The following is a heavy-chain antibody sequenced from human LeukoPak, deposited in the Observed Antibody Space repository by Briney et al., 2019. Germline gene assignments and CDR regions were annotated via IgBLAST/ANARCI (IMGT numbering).Heavy chain of an antibody. D-gene: IGHD2-15*01. V-gene: IGHV3-48*03. Sequence: GGXLRLSCAASGFAFSTYEVNWVRQAPGKGVEGVSYISSSGSTIYYADSVKGRFTIYRDNAKKSLYLQMNSLRAEDTAVYYCARVGCSGGSCRYGNYFDYWDQGTLVTVSS. CDR1: GFAFSTYE. CDR3: ARVGCSGGSCRYGNYFDY. J-gene: IGHJ4*02. CDR2: ISSSGSTI.